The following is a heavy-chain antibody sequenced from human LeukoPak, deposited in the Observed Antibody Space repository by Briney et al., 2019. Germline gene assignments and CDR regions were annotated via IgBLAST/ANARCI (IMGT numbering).Heavy chain of an antibody. CDR3: ATESTTVYDAFRF. V-gene: IGHV1-3*01. Sequence: GASVKVSCKASESIFKTYAVHWVRQAPGQGLEWMGWINAGNDDTRSSKRLQGRVSITRDTSANIAYMELNGLRSEDTAVYYCATESTTVYDAFRFWGQGTMVLVSS. D-gene: IGHD2-2*01. J-gene: IGHJ3*01. CDR2: INAGNDDT. CDR1: ESIFKTYA.